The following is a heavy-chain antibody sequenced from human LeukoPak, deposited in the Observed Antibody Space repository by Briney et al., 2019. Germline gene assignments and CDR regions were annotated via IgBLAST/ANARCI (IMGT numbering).Heavy chain of an antibody. Sequence: GSLRLSCAASGFTFSNYAMNWVRQPPGKGLEWIGEINHSGSTNYNPSLKSRVTISVDTSKNQFSLKLSSVTAADTAVYYCARSYAHDYWGQGTLVTVSS. CDR2: INHSGST. D-gene: IGHD2-2*01. CDR3: ARSYAHDY. CDR1: GFTFSNYA. V-gene: IGHV4-34*01. J-gene: IGHJ4*02.